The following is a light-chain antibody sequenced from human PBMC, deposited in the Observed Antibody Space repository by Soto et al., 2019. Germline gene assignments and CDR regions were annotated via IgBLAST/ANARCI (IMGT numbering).Light chain of an antibody. CDR2: DAS. CDR1: QTIDRA. Sequence: DVQMTQSPPSLSASVGDRVTITCRASQTIDRALNWYQQKPGKAPNLLIYDASNLQSGVPSRFSGSGSWTDFNLTISSLQPDDFATYSCQQSHSLPFTFGPGTKVDIK. V-gene: IGKV1-39*01. CDR3: QQSHSLPFT. J-gene: IGKJ3*01.